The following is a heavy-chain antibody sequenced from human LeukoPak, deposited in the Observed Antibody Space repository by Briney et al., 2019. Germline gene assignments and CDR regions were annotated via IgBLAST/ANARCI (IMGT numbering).Heavy chain of an antibody. Sequence: GGSLRLSCAASGFTVSSNYMSWVRQAPGKGLEWVSVIYSGGSTYYADSVKGRFTISRDNSKNTLYLQMNSLRAEDTAVYYCAKAPEGSKYYYGSGSYPDYGMDVWGQGTTVTVSS. CDR3: AKAPEGSKYYYGSGSYPDYGMDV. CDR2: IYSGGST. D-gene: IGHD3-10*01. CDR1: GFTVSSNY. V-gene: IGHV3-66*01. J-gene: IGHJ6*02.